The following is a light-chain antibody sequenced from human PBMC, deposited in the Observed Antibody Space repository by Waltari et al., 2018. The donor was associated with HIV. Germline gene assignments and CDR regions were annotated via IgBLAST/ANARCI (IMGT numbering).Light chain of an antibody. CDR1: ELGDRY. Sequence: SYELTQPPSVSVSPGQTASITCSGDELGDRYACWYRQKPGQSPLLVIYQDTKRPSGIPGRFSGSNSGNTATLTISGTQAMDEADYYCQARDSSTVVFGGGTKLTVL. V-gene: IGLV3-1*01. CDR2: QDT. CDR3: QARDSSTVV. J-gene: IGLJ2*01.